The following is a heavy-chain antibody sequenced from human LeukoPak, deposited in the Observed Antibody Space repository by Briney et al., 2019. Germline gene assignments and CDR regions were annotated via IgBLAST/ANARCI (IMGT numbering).Heavy chain of an antibody. Sequence: ASVKVSCKASGYTFTGYYMHWVRQAPGQGLEWMGWINPNSGGTNYAQKFQGRVTMTRDTSISTAYMELSSLRSEDTAVYYCARVEMATISFDIWGQGTMVTVSS. CDR1: GYTFTGYY. J-gene: IGHJ3*02. CDR3: ARVEMATISFDI. V-gene: IGHV1-2*02. CDR2: INPNSGGT. D-gene: IGHD5-12*01.